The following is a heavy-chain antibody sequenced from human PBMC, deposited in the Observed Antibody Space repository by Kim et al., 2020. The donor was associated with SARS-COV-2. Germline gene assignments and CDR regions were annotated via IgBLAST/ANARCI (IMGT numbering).Heavy chain of an antibody. D-gene: IGHD3-22*01. Sequence: GQGRFTISSDTAKNTLYLQINSLRAEDTAVYYCATIYYDSSGYYSEYFQHWGQGTLVTVSS. V-gene: IGHV3-74*01. CDR3: ATIYYDSSGYYSEYFQH. J-gene: IGHJ1*01.